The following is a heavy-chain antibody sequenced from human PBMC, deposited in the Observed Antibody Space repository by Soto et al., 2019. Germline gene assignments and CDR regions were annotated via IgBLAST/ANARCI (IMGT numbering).Heavy chain of an antibody. D-gene: IGHD3-3*01. Sequence: GGSLRLSCAASGFTVSSNYMSWVRQAPGKGLEWVSVIYSGGSTYYADSVKGRFTISRDNSKNTLYLQMNSLRAEDTAVYYCARESGYYDFWSGYYYWGQGTLVTVSS. J-gene: IGHJ4*02. V-gene: IGHV3-53*01. CDR2: IYSGGST. CDR3: ARESGYYDFWSGYYY. CDR1: GFTVSSNY.